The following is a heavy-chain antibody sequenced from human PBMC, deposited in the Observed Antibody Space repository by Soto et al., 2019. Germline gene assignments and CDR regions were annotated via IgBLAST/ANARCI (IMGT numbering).Heavy chain of an antibody. J-gene: IGHJ4*02. Sequence: ASVKVSCKASGYTFTRYAMHWVRQAPGQRLEWMGWINAGNGNTKYSQKFQGRVIITRNTSASTAYMELSSLRSEDTAVYYCARVEFLSYDDYWGQGTLVTGSS. CDR2: INAGNGNT. V-gene: IGHV1-3*01. D-gene: IGHD3-16*01. CDR1: GYTFTRYA. CDR3: ARVEFLSYDDY.